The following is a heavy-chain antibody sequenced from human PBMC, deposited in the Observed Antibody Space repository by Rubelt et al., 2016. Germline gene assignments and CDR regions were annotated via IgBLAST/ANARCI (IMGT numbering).Heavy chain of an antibody. Sequence: QVQLVQSGAEVKKPGASVKVSCKASGYTFTSYYMHWVRQAPGQGLEWMGIINPSGGSTSYAEKFQGRVPMTRETSTSTVYMELSSLRSEDTAVYYCARSPRYDFEDNWFDPWGQGTLATVSS. V-gene: IGHV1-46*01. CDR1: GYTFTSYY. J-gene: IGHJ5*02. CDR3: ARSPRYDFEDNWFDP. D-gene: IGHD3-3*01. CDR2: INPSGGST.